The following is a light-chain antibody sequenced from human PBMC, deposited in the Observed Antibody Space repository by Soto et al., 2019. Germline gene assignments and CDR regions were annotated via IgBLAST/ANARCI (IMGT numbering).Light chain of an antibody. J-gene: IGLJ1*01. CDR3: SSHTSGSTRV. CDR1: SGDVGGYDY. CDR2: EVI. Sequence: QSALTQPASVSGSPGQSIAISCTGTSGDVGGYDYVSWYQQHPDKAPKLMIYEVIKRPSWVSNRFSGSKSGNTASLTISGLQPEDEADYYCSSHTSGSTRVFGSGTKVTVL. V-gene: IGLV2-14*01.